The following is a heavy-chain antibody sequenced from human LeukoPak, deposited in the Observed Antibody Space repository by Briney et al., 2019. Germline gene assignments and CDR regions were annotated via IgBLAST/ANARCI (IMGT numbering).Heavy chain of an antibody. CDR1: GFTFSGYT. Sequence: GGSLRLSCAASGFTFSGYTMNWVRQAPGKGLEWVSYISSGSSTIYYADSVKGRFTISRDNAKNSLYLQMNSLRVEDAAVYYCAKRGLSSSWYLLDYWGQGTLVTVSS. D-gene: IGHD6-13*01. J-gene: IGHJ4*02. V-gene: IGHV3-48*01. CDR3: AKRGLSSSWYLLDY. CDR2: ISSGSSTI.